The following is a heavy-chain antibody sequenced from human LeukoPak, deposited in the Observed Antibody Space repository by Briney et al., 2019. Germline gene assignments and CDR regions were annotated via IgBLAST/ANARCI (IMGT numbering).Heavy chain of an antibody. V-gene: IGHV4-39*01. CDR1: GGSISSSSYY. Sequence: SETLSLTCTVSGGSISSSSYYWGWLRQPPGKGLEWIGSIYYSGSTYYNPSLKSRITISVDTSKNQFSLKLSSVTAADTAVYYCAGYDFWSGYYSEFDYWGQGTLVTVSS. D-gene: IGHD3-3*01. J-gene: IGHJ4*02. CDR2: IYYSGST. CDR3: AGYDFWSGYYSEFDY.